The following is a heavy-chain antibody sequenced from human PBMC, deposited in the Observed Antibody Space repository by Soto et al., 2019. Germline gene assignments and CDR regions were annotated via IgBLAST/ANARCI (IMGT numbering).Heavy chain of an antibody. V-gene: IGHV4-34*01. CDR3: GRGWGESNIGYVY. J-gene: IGHJ4*02. CDR1: GGSFSGYY. CDR2: INHSGST. Sequence: QVQLQQWGAGLLKPSETLSLTCAVYGGSFSGYYWSWIRQPPGKGLEWIGEINHSGSTNYNPSLKSRVHISVDPSKTQFSLQLRPVTAADAAVYYCGRGWGESNIGYVYWGQGTLVTVSS. D-gene: IGHD3-16*01.